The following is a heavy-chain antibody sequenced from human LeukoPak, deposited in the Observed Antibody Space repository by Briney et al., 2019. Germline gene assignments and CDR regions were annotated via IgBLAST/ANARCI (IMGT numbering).Heavy chain of an antibody. CDR2: ISWNTDSI. V-gene: IGHV3-9*03. J-gene: IGHJ4*02. CDR1: GFTFDDYA. Sequence: PGRSLRLSCAASGFTFDDYAMHWVRQAPGKGLEWVSGISWNTDSIAYADSVKGRFTISRGSAKNSLFLQMNSLRAEDMAFYYCAKSDNAYGDHMGYFDYWGQGTLVTVSS. CDR3: AKSDNAYGDHMGYFDY. D-gene: IGHD4-17*01.